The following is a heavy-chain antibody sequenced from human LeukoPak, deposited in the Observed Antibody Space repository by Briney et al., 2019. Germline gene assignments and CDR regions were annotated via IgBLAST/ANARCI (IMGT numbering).Heavy chain of an antibody. Sequence: ASVKVSCKASGYTFTGYYMHWVRQAPGQGLEWMGWINPNSGGTNYVQKFQGRVTMTRDTSISTAYMELSRLRSDDTAVYYCARGVSQAGFYDFWSGYRNNWFDPWGQGTLVTVSS. D-gene: IGHD3-3*01. V-gene: IGHV1-2*02. CDR1: GYTFTGYY. CDR2: INPNSGGT. CDR3: ARGVSQAGFYDFWSGYRNNWFDP. J-gene: IGHJ5*02.